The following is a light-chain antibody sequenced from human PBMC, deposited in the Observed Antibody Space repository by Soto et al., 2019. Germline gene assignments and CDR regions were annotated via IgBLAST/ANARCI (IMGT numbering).Light chain of an antibody. CDR3: SSDSSSTPLAYV. CDR1: SSDLGGDNF. Sequence: QSVLTQPASVSGSPGQWVTISCTGNSSDLGGDNFVSWYQQHPGKAPKLMIYEVSNRPSGVANRFSGSKSGSTASLTISGLQAEEEDDYYCSSDSSSTPLAYVFGTGTKLTVL. J-gene: IGLJ1*01. CDR2: EVS. V-gene: IGLV2-14*01.